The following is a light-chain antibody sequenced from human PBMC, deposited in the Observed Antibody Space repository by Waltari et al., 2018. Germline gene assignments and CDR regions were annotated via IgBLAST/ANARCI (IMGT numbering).Light chain of an antibody. V-gene: IGLV2-8*01. Sequence: QSALTQPPSASGSPGQSVTISCTGTSSDVGGYNYVSWYQQHPGKAPKVMIFEVSKRPSGVPDRFFGSKSGNTASLTVSGLQAEDEADYFCSSYAGSDNPNVVFGGGTKLIVL. CDR3: SSYAGSDNPNVV. J-gene: IGLJ2*01. CDR1: SSDVGGYNY. CDR2: EVS.